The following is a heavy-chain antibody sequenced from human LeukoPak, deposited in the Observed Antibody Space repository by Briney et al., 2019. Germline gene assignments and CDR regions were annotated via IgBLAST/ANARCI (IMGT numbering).Heavy chain of an antibody. CDR3: ARLRRRGVLNNWFDP. CDR1: GVSISSAAYY. J-gene: IGHJ5*02. CDR2: INHSGST. Sequence: SETLSLTCTVSGVSISSAAYYWGWLRQPPGKGLEWIGEINHSGSTNYNPSLKSRVTISVGTSKNQFSLKLSSVTAADTAVYYCARLRRRGVLNNWFDPWGQGTLVTVSS. V-gene: IGHV4-39*07. D-gene: IGHD3-16*01.